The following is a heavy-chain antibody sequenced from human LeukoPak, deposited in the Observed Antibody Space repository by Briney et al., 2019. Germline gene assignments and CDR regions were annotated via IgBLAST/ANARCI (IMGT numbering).Heavy chain of an antibody. D-gene: IGHD6-19*01. CDR3: AREGVEQWLVGRLDV. J-gene: IGHJ6*04. CDR2: IIPIFGTA. V-gene: IGHV1-69*13. CDR1: GGTFSSYA. Sequence: SVKVSCKASGGTFSSYAISCVRQAPGQGLEWMGGIIPIFGTANYAQKFQGRVTNTADESTSTAYMERSSLRSEDTAVYYCAREGVEQWLVGRLDVWGKGTTVTVSS.